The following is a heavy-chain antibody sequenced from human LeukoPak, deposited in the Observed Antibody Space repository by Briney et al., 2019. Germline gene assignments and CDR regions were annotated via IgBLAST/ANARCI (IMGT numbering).Heavy chain of an antibody. CDR2: ISGSGAGT. CDR1: GFTFSSYG. D-gene: IGHD1-7*01. Sequence: PGGSLRLSCAASGFTFSSYGMSWVRQAPGKGVEWVSAISGSGAGTYYADSVKGRFTISRDNSKNTLYLQINSLRAEDTAVYYCAKCTNYCLVYWGQGAQVAVSP. V-gene: IGHV3-23*01. J-gene: IGHJ4*02. CDR3: AKCTNYCLVY.